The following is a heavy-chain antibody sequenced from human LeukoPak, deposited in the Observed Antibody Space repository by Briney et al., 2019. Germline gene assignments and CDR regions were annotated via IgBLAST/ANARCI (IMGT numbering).Heavy chain of an antibody. Sequence: SETLSLTCTVSGGSISSYYWSWIRQPPGKGLEWIGYIYYSGSTNYNPSLKSRVTISVDTSKNQFSLKLSSVTAADTAVYYCARANGVPSPRFDFWGQGTLVTVSS. J-gene: IGHJ5*01. CDR1: GGSISSYY. V-gene: IGHV4-59*01. D-gene: IGHD4-17*01. CDR3: ARANGVPSPRFDF. CDR2: IYYSGST.